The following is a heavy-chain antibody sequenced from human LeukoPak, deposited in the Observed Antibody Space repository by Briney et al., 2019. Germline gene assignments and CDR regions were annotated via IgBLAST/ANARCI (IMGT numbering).Heavy chain of an antibody. CDR2: ISAYNGNT. CDR1: GYTFTSYV. J-gene: IGHJ4*02. D-gene: IGHD1-14*01. CDR3: ARELPSTSNRELDY. Sequence: ASVKVSCKASGYTFTSYVISWLRQAPGQGLEWMGWISAYNGNTNYAQKLQGRVTMTADTSTSTAYMELRSLRSDDTAVYYCARELPSTSNRELDYWGQGTLVTVSS. V-gene: IGHV1-18*01.